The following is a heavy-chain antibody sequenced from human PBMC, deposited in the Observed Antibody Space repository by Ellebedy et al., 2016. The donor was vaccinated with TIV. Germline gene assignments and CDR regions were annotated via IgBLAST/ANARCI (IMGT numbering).Heavy chain of an antibody. CDR3: ERLSSGWKKTHFDY. J-gene: IGHJ4*02. V-gene: IGHV3-48*01. CDR2: ISSRPSTI. Sequence: GESLKISCAASGFTFSNSSMNLLRQAPGEGLELVSYISSRPSTIYYADSVNGQFTISSDNAKNSLYQHMNSLRAEDTEVYYCERLSSGWKKTHFDYWGQGTLVTVSS. CDR1: GFTFSNSS. D-gene: IGHD6-19*01.